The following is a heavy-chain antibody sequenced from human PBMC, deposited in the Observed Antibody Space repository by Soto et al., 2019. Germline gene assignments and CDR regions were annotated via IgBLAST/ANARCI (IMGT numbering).Heavy chain of an antibody. CDR3: ARWGVEDIVVVVATTPRGFDI. CDR1: GGSISSGGYY. J-gene: IGHJ3*02. V-gene: IGHV4-31*03. CDR2: IYYSGIT. D-gene: IGHD2-15*01. Sequence: SETLSLTCSVSGGSISSGGYYWSWIRQHPGKGLEWIGYIYYSGITYYNPSLKSRVTISVDTSKNQFSLKLSFVTAADTAVYYCARWGVEDIVVVVATTPRGFDIWGQGTMVTVSS.